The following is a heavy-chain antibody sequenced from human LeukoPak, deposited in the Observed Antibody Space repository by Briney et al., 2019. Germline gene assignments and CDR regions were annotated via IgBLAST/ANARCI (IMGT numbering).Heavy chain of an antibody. CDR1: GFTFDDYA. CDR3: AKEVWFGELLWVY. J-gene: IGHJ4*02. CDR2: ISWNSGSI. D-gene: IGHD3-10*01. Sequence: GGSLRLSCAASGFTFDDYAMHWVRQAPGKGLEWVSGISWNSGSIGYADSVKGRFTISRDNAKNSLYLQMNSLRAEDTALYYCAKEVWFGELLWVYWGQGTLVTVSS. V-gene: IGHV3-9*01.